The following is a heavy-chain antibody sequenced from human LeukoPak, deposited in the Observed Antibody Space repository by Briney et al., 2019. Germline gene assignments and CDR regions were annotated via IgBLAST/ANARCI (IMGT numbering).Heavy chain of an antibody. D-gene: IGHD2-21*01. V-gene: IGHV2-70*11. CDR2: IDWDDDK. CDR1: GFSLTTNKMC. CDR3: ARIIAGPDFFDY. Sequence: SGPALVKPTQTLTLTCTFSGFSLTTNKMCVSWIRQPPGKALEWLARIDWDDDKYYSTSLKTRLTISKDTSKNQVVLTMTNVDPVDTATYYCARIIAGPDFFDYWGQETLITVSS. J-gene: IGHJ4*02.